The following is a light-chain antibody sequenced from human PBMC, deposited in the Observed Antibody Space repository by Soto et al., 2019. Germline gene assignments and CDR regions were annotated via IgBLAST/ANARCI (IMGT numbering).Light chain of an antibody. CDR1: SSDVGSYNL. CDR3: CSYAGSSFWV. CDR2: EGS. J-gene: IGLJ3*02. Sequence: QAVVTQPASVSGSPGQSITISCTGTSSDVGSYNLVSWYQQHPGKAPKLMIYEGSKRPSGVSNRFSGSKSGNTASLTISGLQAEDEADYYCCSYAGSSFWVFGGGTKLTVL. V-gene: IGLV2-23*01.